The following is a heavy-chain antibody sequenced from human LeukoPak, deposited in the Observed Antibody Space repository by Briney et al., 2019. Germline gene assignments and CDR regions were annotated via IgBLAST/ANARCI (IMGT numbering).Heavy chain of an antibody. CDR1: GFTFSSYN. Sequence: GGSLRLSCAASGFTFSSYNMNWVRQAPGKGLVWVSRINSDGSSTSYADSVKGRFTISRDNAKNTLYLQMNSLRAEDTAVYYCVSDGVIGAFDIWGQGTMVTVSS. CDR3: VSDGVIGAFDI. J-gene: IGHJ3*02. V-gene: IGHV3-74*01. D-gene: IGHD3-16*02. CDR2: INSDGSST.